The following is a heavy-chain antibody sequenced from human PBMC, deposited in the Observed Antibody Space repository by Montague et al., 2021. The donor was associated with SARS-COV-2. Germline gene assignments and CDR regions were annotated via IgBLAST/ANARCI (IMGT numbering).Heavy chain of an antibody. J-gene: IGHJ6*02. Sequence: SETLSLTCTVSGGSISTYYWTWIRQPPGKGLEWIASISYGGSTNYNLSLRSRVTISVDTSKNQFSLKLSSVTAADTAVYYCARDGGIGDSGSNTWSYYYYGMDVWGQGTTVTVSS. V-gene: IGHV4-59*12. CDR3: ARDGGIGDSGSNTWSYYYYGMDV. CDR2: ISYGGST. D-gene: IGHD3-22*01. CDR1: GGSISTYY.